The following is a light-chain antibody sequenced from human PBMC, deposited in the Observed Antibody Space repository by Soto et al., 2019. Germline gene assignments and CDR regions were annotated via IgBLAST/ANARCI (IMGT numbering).Light chain of an antibody. Sequence: DIPLTQSPSFLSASVGDTVTITCRASQDISPYLAWYQQKPGKAPKVLIHTASTLESGVPPRFSGSGSGTHFTLTISNLQPEDFATYYCQHLNSWPPITFGQGTRLDIK. CDR3: QHLNSWPPIT. CDR1: QDISPY. J-gene: IGKJ5*01. V-gene: IGKV1-9*01. CDR2: TAS.